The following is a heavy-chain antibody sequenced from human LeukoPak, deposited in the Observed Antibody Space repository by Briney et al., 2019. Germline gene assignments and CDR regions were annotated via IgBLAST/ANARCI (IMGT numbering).Heavy chain of an antibody. J-gene: IGHJ3*02. D-gene: IGHD3-10*01. CDR1: GFTFSSYA. CDR3: AKDREYYGSGTDAFDI. Sequence: GGSLRLSCAASGFTFSSYAMSWVRQAPGKGLEWVSAISGSGGSTYYADSVKGRFTISRDNSKNTLYLQMNSLRAEDTAVYYCAKDREYYGSGTDAFDIWGKGKMVTVSS. V-gene: IGHV3-23*01. CDR2: ISGSGGST.